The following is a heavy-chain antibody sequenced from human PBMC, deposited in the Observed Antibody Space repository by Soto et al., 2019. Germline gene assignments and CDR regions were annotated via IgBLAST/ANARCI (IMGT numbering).Heavy chain of an antibody. V-gene: IGHV3-15*01. Sequence: GGSLRLSCAASGFTFSNAWMSWVRQAPGKGLEWVGRIKSKTDGGTTDYAAPVKGRFTISRDDSKNTLYLQMNSLKTEDTAVYYCTQRLLWFGELLSPRKSEYFQHWGQGTLVTVSS. CDR2: IKSKTDGGTT. CDR3: TQRLLWFGELLSPRKSEYFQH. CDR1: GFTFSNAW. J-gene: IGHJ1*01. D-gene: IGHD3-10*01.